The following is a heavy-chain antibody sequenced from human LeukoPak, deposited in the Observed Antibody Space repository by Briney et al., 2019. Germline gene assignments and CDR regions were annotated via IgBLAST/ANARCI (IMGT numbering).Heavy chain of an antibody. J-gene: IGHJ6*03. CDR1: GFTFSSYG. CDR2: ISGSGGST. Sequence: GGSLRLPCAASGFTFSSYGMSWVRQAPGKGLEWVSAISGSGGSTYYADSVKGRFTISRDNAKNTLYLQMNSLRAEDTAVYYCASGEVSSSWYDYYYYYMDVWGKGTTVTISS. D-gene: IGHD6-13*01. V-gene: IGHV3-23*01. CDR3: ASGEVSSSWYDYYYYYMDV.